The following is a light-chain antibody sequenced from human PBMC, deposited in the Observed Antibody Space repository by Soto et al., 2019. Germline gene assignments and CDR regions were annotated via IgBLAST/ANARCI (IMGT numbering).Light chain of an antibody. J-gene: IGKJ1*01. V-gene: IGKV4-1*01. CDR3: LQYFHSPRK. Sequence: DVVMTQSPDSLAVSLGGRGTINCKCSQSVLSSSNNKNYLAWYQQKPGQPPKLLIYWASTRESGVPDRFSGSGSETDFTLTISSLQAADVAVYYCLQYFHSPRKCGQGTKGDIK. CDR2: WAS. CDR1: QSVLSSSNNKNY.